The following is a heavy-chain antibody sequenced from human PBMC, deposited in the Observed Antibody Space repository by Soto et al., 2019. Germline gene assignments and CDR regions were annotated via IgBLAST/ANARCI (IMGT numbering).Heavy chain of an antibody. V-gene: IGHV4-39*01. CDR1: GGSISSSSYY. CDR3: ASPAPGIPYFDY. CDR2: IYDSGST. D-gene: IGHD6-13*01. Sequence: SETLSLTWTVSGGSISSSSYYWGWIRQTPGKGLEWIGSIYDSGSTYYNPSLKSRVTISGDTSKIQFSLKLSSVTPAHTPVYYFASPAPGIPYFDYWGQGTRGTV. J-gene: IGHJ4*02.